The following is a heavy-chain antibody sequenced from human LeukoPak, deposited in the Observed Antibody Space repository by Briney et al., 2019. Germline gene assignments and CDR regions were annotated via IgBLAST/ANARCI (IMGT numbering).Heavy chain of an antibody. V-gene: IGHV3-23*01. J-gene: IGHJ4*02. CDR2: ISGSGGST. CDR3: AKDPKVVPAAIPNRDY. Sequence: GGSLRLSCAASGFSFSTHAMGWVRQAPGKGLEWVSAISGSGGSTYYADSVKGRFTISRDNSKNTLYLQMNSLRAEDTAVYYCAKDPKVVPAAIPNRDYWGQGTLVTVSS. D-gene: IGHD2-2*02. CDR1: GFSFSTHA.